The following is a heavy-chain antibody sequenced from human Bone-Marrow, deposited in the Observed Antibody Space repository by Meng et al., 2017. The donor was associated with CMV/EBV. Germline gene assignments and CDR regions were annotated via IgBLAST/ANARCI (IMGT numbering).Heavy chain of an antibody. D-gene: IGHD3-9*01. CDR3: ARPSAGDILTGHNAFDI. J-gene: IGHJ3*02. V-gene: IGHV1-46*01. CDR2: INPIGGTT. Sequence: YTFTTFYIHWVRQAPGQGLEWMGRINPIGGTTVYAQRFQDRVTMTRDTSTSTVYMEVSSLRPEDTAVYYCARPSAGDILTGHNAFDIWGQGTMVTVSS. CDR1: YTFTTFY.